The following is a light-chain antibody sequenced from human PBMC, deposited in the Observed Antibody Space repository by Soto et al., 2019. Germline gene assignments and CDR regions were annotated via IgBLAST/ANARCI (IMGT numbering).Light chain of an antibody. CDR2: AAS. Sequence: DIQMTHSPSTLSGSVGDRVTITCRASQGISSYLAWYQQKPGKAPKLLIYAASTLQSGVPSRFSGGGSGTDFTLTISSLQPEDVATYYCQKYNSAPRTFGQGTKVDIK. CDR1: QGISSY. V-gene: IGKV1-27*01. CDR3: QKYNSAPRT. J-gene: IGKJ1*01.